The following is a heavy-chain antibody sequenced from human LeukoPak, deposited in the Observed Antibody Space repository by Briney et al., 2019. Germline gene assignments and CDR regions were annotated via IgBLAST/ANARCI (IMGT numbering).Heavy chain of an antibody. CDR2: ISSSSSTI. V-gene: IGHV3-48*01. D-gene: IGHD5-18*01. CDR1: GFTFSSYS. J-gene: IGHJ3*02. CDR3: ARDPPYSYGAFDI. Sequence: PGGSLRLSCAASGFTFSSYSMNWVRQAPGKGLEWVSYISSSSSTIYYADSVKGRFTISRDNAKNSLYLQMNSLRAEDTAVYYCARDPPYSYGAFDIWGQGTMVTVSS.